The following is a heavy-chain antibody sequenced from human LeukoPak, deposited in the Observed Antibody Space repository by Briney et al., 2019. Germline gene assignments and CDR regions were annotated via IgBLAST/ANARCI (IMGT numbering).Heavy chain of an antibody. CDR1: GYTFTSYD. D-gene: IGHD2-21*01. V-gene: IGHV1-8*01. J-gene: IGHJ4*02. CDR3: ARAAWVSTSSKYYFDN. Sequence: ASVKVSCKASGYTFTSYDINWVRQATGQGLEWMGWMNPNSGNTGYAQKFQGRVTMTRNTSIGTAYMELSSLRSEDTALYYCARAAWVSTSSKYYFDNWGQGTLVTVSS. CDR2: MNPNSGNT.